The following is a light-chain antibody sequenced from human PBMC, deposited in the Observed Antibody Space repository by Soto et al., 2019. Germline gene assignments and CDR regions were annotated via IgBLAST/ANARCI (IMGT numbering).Light chain of an antibody. CDR1: KIGSKS. V-gene: IGLV3-21*01. CDR3: QVWDISSGHVV. J-gene: IGLJ3*02. Sequence: SYELTQPPSVAVAPGKTASVACGGSKIGSKSVHWYQKKSGQAPVLVMYYDSDRPSGIPERFSGSNSENTATLTISRVEAGYEADYYCQVWDISSGHVVFGGGTKLTVL. CDR2: YDS.